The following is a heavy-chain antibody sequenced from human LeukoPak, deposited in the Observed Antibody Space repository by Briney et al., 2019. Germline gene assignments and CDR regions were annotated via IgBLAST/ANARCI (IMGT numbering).Heavy chain of an antibody. D-gene: IGHD3-22*01. CDR1: GGSISSGSYY. J-gene: IGHJ3*02. CDR2: IYTSGST. V-gene: IGHV4-61*02. Sequence: SQTLSLTCTVSGGSISSGSYYWSWIRQPAGTGLEWIGRIYTSGSTNYNPSLKSRVTISVDTSKNQFSLKLSSVTAADTAVYYCARESAYYYDSSGYYYAAFDIWGQGTMVTVSS. CDR3: ARESAYYYDSSGYYYAAFDI.